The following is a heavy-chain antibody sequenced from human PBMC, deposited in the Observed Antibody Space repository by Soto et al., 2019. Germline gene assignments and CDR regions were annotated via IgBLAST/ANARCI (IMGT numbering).Heavy chain of an antibody. D-gene: IGHD3-9*01. V-gene: IGHV4-39*01. CDR3: ARHPMVRDFDWLLYYDS. J-gene: IGHJ4*02. CDR2: LYYSGST. Sequence: PSETLSLTCTVSGGSITNSNYYWGWIRQPPGQGLEWTGSLYYSGSTYYNPSLKSRVTVSVDTSKNQFSLKLRSVTAADTAVYYCARHPMVRDFDWLLYYDSWGQGTLVTVS. CDR1: GGSITNSNYY.